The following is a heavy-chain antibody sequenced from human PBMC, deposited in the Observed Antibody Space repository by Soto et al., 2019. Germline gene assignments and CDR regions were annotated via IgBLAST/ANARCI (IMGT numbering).Heavy chain of an antibody. CDR1: GFTFSSYA. V-gene: IGHV3-30-3*01. CDR2: ISYDGSNK. J-gene: IGHJ6*02. Sequence: GGSLRLSCAASGFTFSSYAMHWVRQAPGKGLEWVAVISYDGSNKYYADSVKGRFTISRDNSKNTLYLQMNSLRAEDTAVYYCARERSPYYGMDVWGQGTTVTVSS. CDR3: ARERSPYYGMDV.